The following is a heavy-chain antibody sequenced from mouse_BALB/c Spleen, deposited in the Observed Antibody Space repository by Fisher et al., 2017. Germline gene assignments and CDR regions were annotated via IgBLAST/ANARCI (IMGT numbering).Heavy chain of an antibody. CDR3: ASGKGKLLAMDY. V-gene: IGHV1-26*01. Sequence: KFKGKATLTVDKSSSTAYMELLSLTSEDSAVYYCASGKGKLLAMDYWGQGTSVTVSS. J-gene: IGHJ4*01. D-gene: IGHD2-1*01.